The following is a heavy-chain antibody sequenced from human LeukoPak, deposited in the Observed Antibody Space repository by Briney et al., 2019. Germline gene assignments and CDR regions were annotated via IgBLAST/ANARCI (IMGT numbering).Heavy chain of an antibody. D-gene: IGHD3-16*01. J-gene: IGHJ6*02. Sequence: GGSLRLSCAASGFTFSSYGMHWVRQAPGKGLKCVAVISYDGSNKYYADSVKGRFTISRDNSENTLYLQMNSLRTEDAAVYFCAKDRIRLTTFGYYYYGMDVWGQGTTVTVSS. CDR1: GFTFSSYG. CDR3: AKDRIRLTTFGYYYYGMDV. V-gene: IGHV3-30*18. CDR2: ISYDGSNK.